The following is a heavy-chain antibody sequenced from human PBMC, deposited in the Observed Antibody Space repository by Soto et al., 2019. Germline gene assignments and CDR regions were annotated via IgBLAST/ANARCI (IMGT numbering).Heavy chain of an antibody. CDR3: ARLANCFDP. V-gene: IGHV4-59*01. D-gene: IGHD6-19*01. J-gene: IGHJ5*02. CDR1: GGSTSSYY. CDR2: IYYSGST. Sequence: SETLSLTGTVSGGSTSSYYWSWIRQPPGKGLEWIGYIYYSGSTNYNPSLKSRVTISVDTSKNQFSLKLSSVTAADTAVYYCARLANCFDPWGQGPRFTVSS.